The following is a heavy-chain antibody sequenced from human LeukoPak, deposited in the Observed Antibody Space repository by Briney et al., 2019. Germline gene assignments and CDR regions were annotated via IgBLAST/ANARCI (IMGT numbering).Heavy chain of an antibody. D-gene: IGHD6-13*01. Sequence: SETLSLTCTVSGGSISRYYWSWIRQPAAKGMEWIGRIYTRGSTNYNHSLRSRVTMSVGPSKRQFSLKLSSVTAADTAVYYCARDLAAAVYYGMDVWGQGTTVTVSS. J-gene: IGHJ6*02. CDR3: ARDLAAAVYYGMDV. V-gene: IGHV4-4*07. CDR1: GGSISRYY. CDR2: IYTRGST.